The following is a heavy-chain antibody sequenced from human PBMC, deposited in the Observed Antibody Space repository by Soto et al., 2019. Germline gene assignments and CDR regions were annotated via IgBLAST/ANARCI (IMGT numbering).Heavy chain of an antibody. Sequence: XSVKVSCKASVYTFTSYGISWVRQAPGQGLEWMGWISAYNGNTNYAQKLQGRVTMTTDTSTSTAYMELRSLRSDDTAVYYCARLGVVVVAASASYYYYGMDVWGQGTTVTASS. CDR3: ARLGVVVVAASASYYYYGMDV. CDR2: ISAYNGNT. V-gene: IGHV1-18*01. J-gene: IGHJ6*02. CDR1: VYTFTSYG. D-gene: IGHD2-15*01.